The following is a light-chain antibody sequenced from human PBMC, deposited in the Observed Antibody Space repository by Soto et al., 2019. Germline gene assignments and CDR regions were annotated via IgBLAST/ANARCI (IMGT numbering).Light chain of an antibody. V-gene: IGLV2-8*01. CDR3: SSYRGIDVSLV. J-gene: IGLJ7*01. CDR1: SSDIGGFKY. Sequence: QSALTQPPSASGSPGQSVTISCTGTSSDIGGFKYVSWYQQHPGKAPKLIIYEVSKRPSGVPDRFSASKSGNTASLTVSGRQAEDEAEYYCSSYRGIDVSLVFGAGTQLTVL. CDR2: EVS.